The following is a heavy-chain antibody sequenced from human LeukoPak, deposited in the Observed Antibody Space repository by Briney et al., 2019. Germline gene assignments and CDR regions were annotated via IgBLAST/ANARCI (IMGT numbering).Heavy chain of an antibody. CDR1: GYTFTNNF. CDR2: INPSGDNT. J-gene: IGHJ4*02. D-gene: IGHD3-22*01. CDR3: ARPNFKYYYDSSGYAIDY. Sequence: GASVKVSCKASGYTFTNNFMHWVRQAPGQGLEWMGIINPSGDNTWYAQKFQGRVTMTRDMATSTDYMEVSRLRSDDTAVYYCARPNFKYYYDSSGYAIDYWGQGTLVTVSS. V-gene: IGHV1-46*01.